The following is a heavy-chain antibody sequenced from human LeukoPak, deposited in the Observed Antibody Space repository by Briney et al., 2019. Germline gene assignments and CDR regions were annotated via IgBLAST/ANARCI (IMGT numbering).Heavy chain of an antibody. CDR1: GFTFRSYG. V-gene: IGHV3-30*03. D-gene: IGHD1-26*01. CDR3: ARDSLMWELIDGGWFDP. CDR2: ISYDGSNK. J-gene: IGHJ5*02. Sequence: GGSLRLSCAASGFTFRSYGMHWVRQAPGKGLEWVAVISYDGSNKYYVDSVKGRFTISRDNSKNTLYLQTNSLRAEDTAVYYCARDSLMWELIDGGWFDPWGQGTLVTVSS.